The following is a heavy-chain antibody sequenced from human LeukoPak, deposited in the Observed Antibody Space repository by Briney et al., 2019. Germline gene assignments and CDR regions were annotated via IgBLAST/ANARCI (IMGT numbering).Heavy chain of an antibody. Sequence: SETLSLTCTVSGGSISSSTYYWGWIRQPPGMGLEWIGSMYYSGSTYHNPSLKSRATMSVDTSKNQCSLKLSSVTAADTAVYYCARVSGWNPLEAAHLDYWGQGTLVTVSS. V-gene: IGHV4-39*07. J-gene: IGHJ4*02. D-gene: IGHD6-19*01. CDR1: GGSISSSTYY. CDR2: MYYSGST. CDR3: ARVSGWNPLEAAHLDY.